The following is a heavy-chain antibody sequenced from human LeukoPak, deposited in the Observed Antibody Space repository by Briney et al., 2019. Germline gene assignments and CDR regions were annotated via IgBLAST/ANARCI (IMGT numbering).Heavy chain of an antibody. CDR2: VSAHADNT. J-gene: IGHJ4*02. Sequence: ASVKVSCKASGGTFSSYAISWVRQAPGQGLEWMGWVSAHADNTNYVQKIQGRVTMTTDTSTSTAYMELRSLRSDDAAVYYCARDCIGCHGFDYWGQGTLVTVSS. CDR3: ARDCIGCHGFDY. CDR1: GGTFSSYA. V-gene: IGHV1-18*01. D-gene: IGHD2-15*01.